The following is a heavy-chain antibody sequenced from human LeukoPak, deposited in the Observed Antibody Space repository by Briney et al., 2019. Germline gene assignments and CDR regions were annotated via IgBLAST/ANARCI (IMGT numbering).Heavy chain of an antibody. J-gene: IGHJ4*02. CDR2: IYYSGST. Sequence: SETLSLTCTVSGGSISSNSYYWGWIRQPPGKGLEWIGSIYYSGSTYYNPSLQSRLTISVDTSKNQFSLKLSSVTAADTAVYYCATTYYYDSSGPYTADYWGQGTLVTVSS. CDR3: ATTYYYDSSGPYTADY. V-gene: IGHV4-39*01. CDR1: GGSISSNSYY. D-gene: IGHD3-22*01.